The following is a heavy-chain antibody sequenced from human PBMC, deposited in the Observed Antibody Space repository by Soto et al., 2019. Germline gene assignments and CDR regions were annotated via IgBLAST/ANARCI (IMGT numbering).Heavy chain of an antibody. CDR1: GYSFTGYF. D-gene: IGHD2-15*01. Sequence: ASVKVSCKVSGYSFTGYFMHRVRQAPGPGLEWMGWINPNSCGRNFAQKFQVRVTLTRDTSISTAYLELSGLTSDDTAFYFCASGRHTIRQFNGGSCYYNFDYWGQGTLVTVSS. CDR3: ASGRHTIRQFNGGSCYYNFDY. J-gene: IGHJ4*02. V-gene: IGHV1-2*02. CDR2: INPNSCGR.